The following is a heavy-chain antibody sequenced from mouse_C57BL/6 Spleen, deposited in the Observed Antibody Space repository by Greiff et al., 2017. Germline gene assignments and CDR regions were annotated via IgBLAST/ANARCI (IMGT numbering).Heavy chain of an antibody. V-gene: IGHV1-64*01. Sequence: QVQLKQPGAELVKPGASVKLSCKASGYTFTSYWMHWVKQRPGQGLEWIGMIHPNSGSTNYNEKFKSKATLTVDKSSSTAYMQLSSLTSEDSAVFYCARGIFDGPSWFAYWGQGTLVTVSA. J-gene: IGHJ3*01. D-gene: IGHD2-3*01. CDR3: ARGIFDGPSWFAY. CDR2: IHPNSGST. CDR1: GYTFTSYW.